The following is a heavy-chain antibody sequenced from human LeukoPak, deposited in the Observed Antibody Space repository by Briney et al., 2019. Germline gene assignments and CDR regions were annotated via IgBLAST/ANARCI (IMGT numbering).Heavy chain of an antibody. CDR1: GVSISSYY. V-gene: IGHV4-59*01. D-gene: IGHD3-22*01. J-gene: IGHJ4*02. CDR2: IYYSGST. Sequence: SETLSLTCTVSGVSISSYYWSWIRQPPGKGLEWIGYIYYSGSTNYNPSLKSRVTISVDTSKNQFSLKLSSVTAADTAVYYCARGLSSGYYAYYFDYWGQGTLVTVSS. CDR3: ARGLSSGYYAYYFDY.